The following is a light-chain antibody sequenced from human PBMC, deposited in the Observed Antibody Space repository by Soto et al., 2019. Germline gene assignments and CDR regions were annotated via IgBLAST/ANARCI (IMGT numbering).Light chain of an antibody. CDR1: QSISSN. J-gene: IGKJ1*01. CDR3: QQYNNWPLT. Sequence: EIVMTQSPATLSVSPGERATLSCRASQSISSNLAWYQQKPGQAPRLLIHGASTRATGVPGRFSGSGSGTEFTLTISSLQSEDFAVYYCQQYNNWPLTFGQGTKVDIK. CDR2: GAS. V-gene: IGKV3-15*01.